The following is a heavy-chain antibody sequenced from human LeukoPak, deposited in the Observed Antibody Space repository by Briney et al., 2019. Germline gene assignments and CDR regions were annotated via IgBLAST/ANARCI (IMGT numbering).Heavy chain of an antibody. V-gene: IGHV3-48*03. D-gene: IGHD2-21*02. Sequence: GGSLRLSCAASGFTVSSYEMNWVRQAPGKGLEWVSYISSSGSTIYYADSVRGRFTISRDNAKNSLYLQMNSLRAEDTAVYYCARTGRWGPYDYWGQGTLVTVSS. CDR2: ISSSGSTI. CDR1: GFTVSSYE. J-gene: IGHJ4*02. CDR3: ARTGRWGPYDY.